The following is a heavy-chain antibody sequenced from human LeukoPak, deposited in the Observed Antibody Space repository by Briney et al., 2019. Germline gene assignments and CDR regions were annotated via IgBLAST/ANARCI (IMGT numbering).Heavy chain of an antibody. D-gene: IGHD2-2*01. V-gene: IGHV1-69*13. CDR3: ARDQDIVVVPAAIEAFAFDI. J-gene: IGHJ3*02. Sequence: ASVKVSCKASGGTFSSYAISWVRQAPGQGLEWMGGIIPIFGTANYAQKFQGRVTITADESTSTAYMELSSLRSEDTAVYYCARDQDIVVVPAAIEAFAFDIWGQGTMVTVSS. CDR1: GGTFSSYA. CDR2: IIPIFGTA.